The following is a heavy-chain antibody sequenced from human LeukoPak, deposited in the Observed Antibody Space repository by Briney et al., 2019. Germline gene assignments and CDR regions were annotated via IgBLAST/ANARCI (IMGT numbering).Heavy chain of an antibody. J-gene: IGHJ6*03. Sequence: PSETLSLTCTVSGGSISSSSYYWGWIRQPPGKGLEWIGSIYYSGSTYYNPSLKSRVTISVDTSKNQFSLKLSSVTAADTAVYYCARTWGWFYYYYCYYMDVWGKGTTVTVSS. CDR1: GGSISSSSYY. CDR2: IYYSGST. CDR3: ARTWGWFYYYYCYYMDV. D-gene: IGHD3-16*01. V-gene: IGHV4-39*07.